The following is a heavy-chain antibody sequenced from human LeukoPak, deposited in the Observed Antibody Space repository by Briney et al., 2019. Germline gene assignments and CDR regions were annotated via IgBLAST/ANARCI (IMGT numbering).Heavy chain of an antibody. CDR1: GYTFTSYD. V-gene: IGHV1-8*01. J-gene: IGHJ3*02. D-gene: IGHD6-13*01. Sequence: ASVKVSCKASGYTFTSYDINWVRQATGQGLEWMGWMNPNSGNTGYAQKFQGRVTMTRNTSISTAYTDLSSLRSEDTAVYYCASRTGIAAAGTDAFDIWGQGTMVTVSS. CDR2: MNPNSGNT. CDR3: ASRTGIAAAGTDAFDI.